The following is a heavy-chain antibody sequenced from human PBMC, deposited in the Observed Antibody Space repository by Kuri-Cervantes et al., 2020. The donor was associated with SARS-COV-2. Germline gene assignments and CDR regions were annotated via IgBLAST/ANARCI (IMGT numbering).Heavy chain of an antibody. V-gene: IGHV3-30*03. J-gene: IGHJ4*02. CDR3: ARVEGQYYDSSGYSDY. CDR1: GFTFSSYG. CDR2: ISYDGSNK. Sequence: GESLKISCAASGFTFSSYGMHWVRQAPGKGLEWVAVISYDGSNKYYADSVKGRFTISRDNSKNTLYLQMNSLRAEDTAVYYCARVEGQYYDSSGYSDYWGQGTLVTVSS. D-gene: IGHD3-22*01.